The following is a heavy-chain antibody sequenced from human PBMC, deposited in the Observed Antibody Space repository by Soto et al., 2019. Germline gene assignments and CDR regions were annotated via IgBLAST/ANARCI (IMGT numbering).Heavy chain of an antibody. J-gene: IGHJ1*01. V-gene: IGHV3-30*18. CDR3: AKDYEYTYVFWTH. CDR2: ISYEGSNT. D-gene: IGHD3-3*01. Sequence: QVQLVESGGGVVQPGTSLRLSCAASTFIFSSCGMHWVRQAPGKGLEWVAFISYEGSNTYYADAVKGRFTISRDNSKNTLYLQMNNLRTEDTAMYYCAKDYEYTYVFWTHWGQGTLVTVSS. CDR1: TFIFSSCG.